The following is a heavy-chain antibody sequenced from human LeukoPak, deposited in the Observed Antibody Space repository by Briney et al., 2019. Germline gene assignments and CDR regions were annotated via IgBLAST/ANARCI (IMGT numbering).Heavy chain of an antibody. CDR1: GFTFGSYW. J-gene: IGHJ4*02. CDR3: ARGVRHDFWSGYYGDY. D-gene: IGHD3-3*01. V-gene: IGHV4-34*01. CDR2: INHSGST. Sequence: PGGSLRLSCAASGFTFGSYWMSWIRQPPGKGLEWIGEINHSGSTNYNPSLKGRVTISVDTSKNQFSLKLSSVTAADTAVYYCARGVRHDFWSGYYGDYWGQGTLVTVSS.